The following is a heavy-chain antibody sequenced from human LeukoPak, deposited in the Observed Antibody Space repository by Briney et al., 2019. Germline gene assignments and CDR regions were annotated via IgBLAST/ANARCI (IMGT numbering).Heavy chain of an antibody. CDR3: AKGPYSSGPGYYFDY. Sequence: TGGSLRLSCAAAGFTFRNYGMSWVRQAPGKGLEWVSSISGSGGGTYYADSVKGRFTISRDNSKNTLYLQMISLRAEDTAVYYCAKGPYSSGPGYYFDYWGQGTLVTVSS. D-gene: IGHD6-19*01. J-gene: IGHJ4*02. CDR1: GFTFRNYG. CDR2: ISGSGGGT. V-gene: IGHV3-23*01.